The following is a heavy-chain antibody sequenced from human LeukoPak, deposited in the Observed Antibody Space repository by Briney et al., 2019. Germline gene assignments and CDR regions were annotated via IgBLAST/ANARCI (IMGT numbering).Heavy chain of an antibody. J-gene: IGHJ4*02. V-gene: IGHV1-18*01. Sequence: ASVKVSCKSSGYTFSHFGVNWVRQAPGQGLEWMGWISAYNGNTNYAQKLQGRVTMTTDTSTSTAYMELRSLRPDDTAVYYCARDRAQITYYYGSDYWGQGTLVTVSS. D-gene: IGHD3-10*01. CDR2: ISAYNGNT. CDR3: ARDRAQITYYYGSDY. CDR1: GYTFSHFG.